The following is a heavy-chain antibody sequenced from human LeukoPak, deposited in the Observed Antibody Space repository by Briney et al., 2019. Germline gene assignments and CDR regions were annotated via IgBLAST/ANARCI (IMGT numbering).Heavy chain of an antibody. CDR3: ARIGTATVDY. CDR1: GFTFSSYA. J-gene: IGHJ4*02. Sequence: GGSLRLSCAASGFTFSSYAMSWVRQAPGKGLEWVSSISSSSSYIYYADSVKGRLTISRDNAKNSLYLQMNSLRAEDTAVYYCARIGTATVDYWGQGTLVTVSS. D-gene: IGHD5-12*01. CDR2: ISSSSSYI. V-gene: IGHV3-21*01.